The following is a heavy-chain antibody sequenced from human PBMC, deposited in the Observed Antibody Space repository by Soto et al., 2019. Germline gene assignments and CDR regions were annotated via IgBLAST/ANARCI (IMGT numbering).Heavy chain of an antibody. Sequence: LSLSCAASGFTFSSYGMHWVRQAPGKGLEWVAVISYDGSNKYYADSVKGRFTISRDNSKNTLYLQMNSLRAEDTAVYYCAKAGGLLSVPTSPPDYWGQGTLVTVSS. V-gene: IGHV3-30*18. J-gene: IGHJ4*02. D-gene: IGHD2-15*01. CDR1: GFTFSSYG. CDR3: AKAGGLLSVPTSPPDY. CDR2: ISYDGSNK.